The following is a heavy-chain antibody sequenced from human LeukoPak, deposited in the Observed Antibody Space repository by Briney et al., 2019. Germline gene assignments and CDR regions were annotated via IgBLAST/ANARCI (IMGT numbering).Heavy chain of an antibody. CDR3: ARDLSNGSYDN. Sequence: PGGSLRLSCAASGFTFDIYGMNWVRQAPGKGLEWVSGITPNGAATGYADSVKGRFTISRDNAKYSLYLQMNSLRVEDTALYFCARDLSNGSYDNWGQGTLVTVSS. CDR2: ITPNGAAT. J-gene: IGHJ4*02. D-gene: IGHD1-26*01. CDR1: GFTFDIYG. V-gene: IGHV3-20*04.